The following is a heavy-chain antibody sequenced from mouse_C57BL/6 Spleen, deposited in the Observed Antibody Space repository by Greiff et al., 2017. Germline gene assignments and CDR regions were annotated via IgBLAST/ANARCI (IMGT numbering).Heavy chain of an antibody. D-gene: IGHD4-1*01. J-gene: IGHJ2*01. V-gene: IGHV5-17*01. CDR3: ARRRELGTYYFDY. CDR1: GFTFSDYG. Sequence: EVKVEESGGGLVKPGGSLKLSCAASGFTFSDYGMHWVRQAPEKGLEWVAYISSGSSTIYYADTVKGRFTISRDNAKNTLFLQMTSLRSEDTAMYYCARRRELGTYYFDYWGQGTTLTVSS. CDR2: ISSGSSTI.